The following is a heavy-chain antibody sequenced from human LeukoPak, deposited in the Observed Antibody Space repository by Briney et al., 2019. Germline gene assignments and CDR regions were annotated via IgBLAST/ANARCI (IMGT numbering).Heavy chain of an antibody. J-gene: IGHJ5*02. CDR2: IYSGGST. V-gene: IGHV3-66*01. D-gene: IGHD2-2*01. CDR3: ARELSCSSTSCYSSFWFDP. Sequence: GGSLRLSCAASGFTVSSNYMSWVRQAPGKGLEWVSVIYSGGSTYYADSVKGRFTISRDNSKNTLYLQMNSLRAEDTAVYYCARELSCSSTSCYSSFWFDPWGQGTLVTVSS. CDR1: GFTVSSNY.